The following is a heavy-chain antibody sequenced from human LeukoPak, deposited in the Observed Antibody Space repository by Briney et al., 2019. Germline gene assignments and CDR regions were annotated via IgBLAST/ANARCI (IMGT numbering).Heavy chain of an antibody. CDR3: ARGVWSGYYNRRWYYFDY. J-gene: IGHJ4*02. D-gene: IGHD3-3*01. V-gene: IGHV3-48*03. CDR1: GFTFSSYE. Sequence: PGGSLRLSCAASGFTFSSYEMNWVRQAPGKGLEWVSYISSSGSTIYYADSVKGRFTISRDNAKNSLYLQVNSLRAEDTAVYYCARGVWSGYYNRRWYYFDYWGQGTLVTVSS. CDR2: ISSSGSTI.